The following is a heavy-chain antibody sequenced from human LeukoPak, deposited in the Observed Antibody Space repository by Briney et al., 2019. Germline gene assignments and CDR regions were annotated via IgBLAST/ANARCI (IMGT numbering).Heavy chain of an antibody. CDR3: ARDSYGSGSYYQYWFDP. V-gene: IGHV3-7*01. CDR2: IKQDGSEE. J-gene: IGHJ5*02. CDR1: GFTFSNYW. Sequence: GGSLRLSCAASGFTFSNYWMGWVRQAPGKGLEWVATIKQDGSEEYYVDSVKGRFTISRDNAKNSLYLQMNSLRAEDTAVYYCARDSYGSGSYYQYWFDPWGQGTLVTVSS. D-gene: IGHD3-10*01.